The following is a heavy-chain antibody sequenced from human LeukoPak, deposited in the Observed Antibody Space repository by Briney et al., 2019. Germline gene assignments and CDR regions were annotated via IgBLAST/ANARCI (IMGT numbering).Heavy chain of an antibody. Sequence: GGSLRLSCAASGFTFSSYEMNWVRQAPGKGLEWVSYISSSGSTIYYADSVKGRFTISRDNAKNSLYLQMNSLRAEDTAVYYCARDYSTVTTFFDYWGQGTLVTVSS. V-gene: IGHV3-48*03. J-gene: IGHJ4*02. CDR1: GFTFSSYE. CDR3: ARDYSTVTTFFDY. CDR2: ISSSGSTI. D-gene: IGHD4-17*01.